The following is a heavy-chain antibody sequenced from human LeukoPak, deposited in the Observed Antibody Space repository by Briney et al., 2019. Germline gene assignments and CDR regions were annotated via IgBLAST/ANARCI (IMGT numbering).Heavy chain of an antibody. CDR2: IKEDGTVN. Sequence: GGSLRLSCAASGFTFNRSWMIWVRQAPGKGLERVASIKEDGTVNYYVDSVKGRFTISRDNAKNSLYLQMNSLRAEDTAVYYCARDPPPPLDAFDIWGQGTMVTVSS. J-gene: IGHJ3*02. CDR1: GFTFNRSW. V-gene: IGHV3-7*01. CDR3: ARDPPPPLDAFDI.